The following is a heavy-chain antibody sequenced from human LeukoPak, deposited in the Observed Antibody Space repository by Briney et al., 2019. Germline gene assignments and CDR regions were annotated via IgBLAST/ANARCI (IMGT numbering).Heavy chain of an antibody. CDR3: AGARGWEFSS. V-gene: IGHV3-7*01. J-gene: IGHJ5*02. Sequence: GGSLRLSCAASGFTFSSYWMGWVRQAPGMGLEWVATIKQDGSEKYYLDSVKGRFTISRDNAKNSLFLQMNSLRAEDTAVYYCAGARGWEFSSWGQGTLVAVSS. CDR1: GFTFSSYW. D-gene: IGHD1-26*01. CDR2: IKQDGSEK.